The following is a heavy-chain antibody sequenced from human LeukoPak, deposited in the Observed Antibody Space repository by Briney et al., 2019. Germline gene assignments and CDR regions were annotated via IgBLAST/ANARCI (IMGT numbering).Heavy chain of an antibody. J-gene: IGHJ4*02. CDR3: ASGGGYYYDSSGYYYESSFGY. CDR2: IYYSGST. Sequence: SETLSLTCTVSGGSISSSSYYWGWIRQPPGKGLEWIGSIYYSGSTYYNPSLKSRVTISVDTSKNQFSLKLSSVTAADTAVYYCASGGGYYYDSSGYYYESSFGYWGQGTLVTVSS. CDR1: GGSISSSSYY. D-gene: IGHD3-22*01. V-gene: IGHV4-39*07.